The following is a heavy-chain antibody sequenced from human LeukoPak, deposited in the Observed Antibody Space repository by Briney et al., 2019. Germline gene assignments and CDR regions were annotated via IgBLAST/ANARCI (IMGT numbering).Heavy chain of an antibody. CDR1: GRSISSDNW. CDR3: ARDLRYSSGWSASGMDV. V-gene: IGHV4-4*02. Sequence: PSGTLSLTCAVSGRSISSDNWWSWVRQPPGKGLEWIGETYHSGTTNYNPSLKSRVTISLDKSKNQFSLKLSSVTAADTAVYYCARDLRYSSGWSASGMDVWGKGTTVTISS. CDR2: TYHSGTT. J-gene: IGHJ6*03. D-gene: IGHD6-19*01.